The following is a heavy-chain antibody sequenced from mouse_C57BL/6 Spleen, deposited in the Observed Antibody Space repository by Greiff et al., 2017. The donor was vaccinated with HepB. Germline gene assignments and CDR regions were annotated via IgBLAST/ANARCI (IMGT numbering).Heavy chain of an antibody. V-gene: IGHV3-8*01. CDR3: ARSGYYGSSNEYFDV. CDR2: ISYSGST. Sequence: EVKLMESGPGLAKPSQTLSLTCSVTGYSITSDYWNWIRKFPGNKLEYMGYISYSGSTYYNPSLKSRISITRDTSKNQYYLQLNSVTTEDTATYYCARSGYYGSSNEYFDVWGTGTTVTVSS. J-gene: IGHJ1*03. CDR1: GYSITSDY. D-gene: IGHD1-1*01.